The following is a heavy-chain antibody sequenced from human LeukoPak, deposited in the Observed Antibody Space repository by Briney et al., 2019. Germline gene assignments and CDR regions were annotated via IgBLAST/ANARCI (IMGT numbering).Heavy chain of an antibody. CDR1: GFNFFDYV. V-gene: IGHV3-23*05. D-gene: IGHD1-1*01. CDR2: IDRSGSNT. Sequence: GGSLRLSCVVSGFNFFDYVMIWVRQAPGKGLEWVSSIDRSGSNTYYADFVKGQFTISRDNPKNTLLLQMNSLRAEDTAVYHCASKTGKTGTYDWGQGTLVTVSS. J-gene: IGHJ4*02. CDR3: ASKTGKTGTYD.